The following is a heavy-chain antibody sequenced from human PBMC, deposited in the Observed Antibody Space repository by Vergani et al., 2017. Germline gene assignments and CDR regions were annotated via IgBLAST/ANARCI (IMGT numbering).Heavy chain of an antibody. J-gene: IGHJ4*02. V-gene: IGHV4-38-2*01. CDR3: ARHLRQQPNDY. D-gene: IGHD6-13*01. Sequence: QVQLQESGPGLVKPSETLSLTCAVSGCSISSGYYWGWIRQPPGKGLEWIGSIYHSGSTYYNPSLKSRVTISVDTSKNQFSLKLSSVTAADTAVYYCARHLRQQPNDYWGQGTLVTVSS. CDR2: IYHSGST. CDR1: GCSISSGYY.